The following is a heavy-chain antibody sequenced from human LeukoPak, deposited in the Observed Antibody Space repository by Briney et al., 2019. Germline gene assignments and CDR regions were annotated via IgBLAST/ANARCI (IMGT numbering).Heavy chain of an antibody. CDR3: ARYEMVRGVISSDAFDI. CDR1: RGSISSYY. J-gene: IGHJ3*02. Sequence: SETLSLTCTVSRGSISSYYWSWIRQPPGKGLEWIGYIYYSGSTNYNPSLKSRVTISVDTSKNQFSLKLSSVTAADTAVYYCARYEMVRGVISSDAFDIWGQGTMVTVSS. CDR2: IYYSGST. V-gene: IGHV4-59*01. D-gene: IGHD3-10*01.